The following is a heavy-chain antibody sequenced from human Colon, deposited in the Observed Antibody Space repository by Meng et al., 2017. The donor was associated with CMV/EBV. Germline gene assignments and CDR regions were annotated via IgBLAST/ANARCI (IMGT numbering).Heavy chain of an antibody. Sequence: SETLSLTCTVSGASVSYHHWSWIRQLPGMGLEWIGYLYNYGRTDYNPSLWGRATISLDTSRNQFSLTLTSVTAADTAVYFCARAVDGTGPDDWGQGTLVTVSS. CDR2: LYNYGRT. CDR1: GASVSYHH. V-gene: IGHV4-59*02. CDR3: ARAVDGTGPDD. J-gene: IGHJ4*02. D-gene: IGHD1-14*01.